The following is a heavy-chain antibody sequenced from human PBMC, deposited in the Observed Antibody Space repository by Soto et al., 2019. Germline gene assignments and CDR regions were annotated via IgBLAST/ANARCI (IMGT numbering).Heavy chain of an antibody. CDR2: IIPILGIA. CDR1: GGTFSSYT. D-gene: IGHD5-12*01. Sequence: QVQLVQSGAEVKKPGSSVKVSCKASGGTFSSYTISWVRQAPGQGLEWMGRIIPILGIANYAQKFQGRVTITADKSTSTAYMELRSLRSEDTAVYYCARGRGYSGYDSVYWGQGTLVTVSS. J-gene: IGHJ4*02. V-gene: IGHV1-69*02. CDR3: ARGRGYSGYDSVY.